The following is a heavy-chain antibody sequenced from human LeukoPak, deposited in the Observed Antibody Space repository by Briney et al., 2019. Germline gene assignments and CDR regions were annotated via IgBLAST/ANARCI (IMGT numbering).Heavy chain of an antibody. Sequence: GASVKVSCKASGYTFTSYGISWVRQAPGQGLEWMAWISAYNDNTNYAQKFQGRVTMTTDTSTSTAYMELRSLRSDDTAVYYCARDPYSSSWYSNPNFDYWGQGTLVTVSP. V-gene: IGHV1-18*01. D-gene: IGHD6-13*01. CDR1: GYTFTSYG. CDR3: ARDPYSSSWYSNPNFDY. J-gene: IGHJ4*02. CDR2: ISAYNDNT.